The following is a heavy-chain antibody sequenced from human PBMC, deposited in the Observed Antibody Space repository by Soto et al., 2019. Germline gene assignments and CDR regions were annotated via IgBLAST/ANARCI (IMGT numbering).Heavy chain of an antibody. CDR3: ARGGGIAAAGTYYYYGMDV. D-gene: IGHD6-13*01. CDR1: GGTFSSYA. Sequence: QVQLVQSGAEVKEPGSSVKVSCKASGGTFSSYAISWVRQAPGQGLEWMGGIIPIFGTANYAQKFQGRVTITADESTSTAYMELSSLSSEDTAVYYCARGGGIAAAGTYYYYGMDVWGQGTTVTVSS. J-gene: IGHJ6*02. V-gene: IGHV1-69*01. CDR2: IIPIFGTA.